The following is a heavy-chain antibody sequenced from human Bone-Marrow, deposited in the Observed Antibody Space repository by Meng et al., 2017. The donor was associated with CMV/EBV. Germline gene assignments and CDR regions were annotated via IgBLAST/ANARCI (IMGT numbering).Heavy chain of an antibody. CDR3: AKDIGLHSSGYLDY. J-gene: IGHJ4*02. Sequence: GGSLRLSCTASGFIFSNYGMSWARQAPGKGLEWVTFTRHDGGDKFYADSVKGRFTISRDNSKNTLYLQMNSLRAEDTAVYYCAKDIGLHSSGYLDYWGQGTLVTVSS. CDR2: TRHDGGDK. V-gene: IGHV3-30*02. D-gene: IGHD3-22*01. CDR1: GFIFSNYG.